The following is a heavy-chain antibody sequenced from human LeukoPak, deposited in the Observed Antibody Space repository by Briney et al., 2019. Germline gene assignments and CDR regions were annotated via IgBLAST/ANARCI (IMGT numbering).Heavy chain of an antibody. CDR3: ARVVTKTFDY. J-gene: IGHJ4*02. Sequence: SETLSLTCAVYGGSFSGYYWSWIRQPPGKGLEWIGEINHSGSTNYNPSLKSRVTISVDTSKNQFSLKLSSVTAADTAVYYCARVVTKTFDYWGQGTLVTVSS. V-gene: IGHV4-34*01. CDR2: INHSGST. CDR1: GGSFSGYY. D-gene: IGHD5-18*01.